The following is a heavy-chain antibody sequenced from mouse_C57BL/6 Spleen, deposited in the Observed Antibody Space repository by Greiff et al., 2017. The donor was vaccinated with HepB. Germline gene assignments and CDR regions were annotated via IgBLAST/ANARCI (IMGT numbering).Heavy chain of an antibody. V-gene: IGHV1-81*01. D-gene: IGHD2-4*01. CDR3: ARDGDDYDRFDY. CDR2: IYPRSGNT. CDR1: GYTFTSYG. Sequence: QVQLQQSGAELARPGASVKLSCKASGYTFTSYGISWVKQRTGQGLEWIGEIYPRSGNTYYNEKFKGKATLTADKSSSTAYMGLRNLTSEDTAVYVCARDGDDYDRFDYWGQGTTLTVSS. J-gene: IGHJ2*01.